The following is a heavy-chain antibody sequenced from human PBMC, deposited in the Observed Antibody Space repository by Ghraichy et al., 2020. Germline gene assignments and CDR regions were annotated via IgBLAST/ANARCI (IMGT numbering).Heavy chain of an antibody. CDR1: GVSITNYY. D-gene: IGHD2-15*01. V-gene: IGHV4-59*01. J-gene: IGHJ6*02. Sequence: SETLSLTCTVSGVSITNYYFSWIRQPPGKGLEYIGYMFYSGITNYNPSLKSRVTKSVDASKKQFFLNLSSVTAADTAVYYCAGGGGSNYYYGMDVWGQGTTVTVSS. CDR2: MFYSGIT. CDR3: AGGGGSNYYYGMDV.